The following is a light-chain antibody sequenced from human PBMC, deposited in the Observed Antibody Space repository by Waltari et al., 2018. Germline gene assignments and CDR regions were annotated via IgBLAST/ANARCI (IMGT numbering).Light chain of an antibody. CDR1: TSNIGASSD. V-gene: IGLV1-40*01. Sequence: QSVLTQPPSASGAPGQRVIISCTGSTSNIGASSDVPWYQLLPGTAPKLLIYGNTNRPSGVPYRFSGSKSDTSASLAITGLQAEDEADYCQSYDLSLRGSVFGGGTKLTVL. CDR3: QSYDLSLRGSV. J-gene: IGLJ3*02. CDR2: GNT.